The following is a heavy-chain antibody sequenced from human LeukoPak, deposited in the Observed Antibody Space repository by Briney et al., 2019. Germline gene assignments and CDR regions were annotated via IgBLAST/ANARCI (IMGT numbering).Heavy chain of an antibody. CDR1: GFTFSSYE. D-gene: IGHD6-19*01. J-gene: IGHJ4*02. Sequence: GGSLRLSCAASGFTFSSYEMNWVRQAPGKGLERVSYISSGSTTYDADSVKGRFTISRDNAKNSLYLQMNSLRAEDTAVYYCARESIAVAGAPFDYWGQATLVTVSS. CDR3: ARESIAVAGAPFDY. CDR2: ISSGSTT. V-gene: IGHV3-48*03.